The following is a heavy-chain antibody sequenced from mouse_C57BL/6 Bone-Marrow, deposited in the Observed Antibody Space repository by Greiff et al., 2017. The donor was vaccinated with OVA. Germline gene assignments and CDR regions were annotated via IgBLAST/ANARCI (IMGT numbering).Heavy chain of an antibody. CDR3: ARDGYYYGSNTWFAY. J-gene: IGHJ3*01. D-gene: IGHD1-1*01. CDR1: GFTFSSYA. Sequence: VQLKESGGGLVKPGGSLKLSCAASGFTFSSYAMSWVRQTPEKRLEWVATISDGGSYTYYPDNVKGRFTISRDNAKNNLYLQMSHLKSEDTAMYYCARDGYYYGSNTWFAYWGQGTLVTVSA. CDR2: ISDGGSYT. V-gene: IGHV5-4*01.